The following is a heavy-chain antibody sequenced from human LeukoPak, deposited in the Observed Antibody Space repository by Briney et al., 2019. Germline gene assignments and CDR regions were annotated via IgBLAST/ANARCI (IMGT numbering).Heavy chain of an antibody. CDR3: AKSPRGGSSGAFDI. J-gene: IGHJ3*02. CDR1: GFTFSSYA. CDR2: ISGSGGST. V-gene: IGHV3-23*01. Sequence: GGSLRLSCAASGFTFSSYAMSWVRQAPGKGLEWVSSISGSGGSTYYADSVKGRFTISRDNSKNTLYPQMNSLRAEDTAVYYCAKSPRGGSSGAFDIWGQGTMVTVSS. D-gene: IGHD2-15*01.